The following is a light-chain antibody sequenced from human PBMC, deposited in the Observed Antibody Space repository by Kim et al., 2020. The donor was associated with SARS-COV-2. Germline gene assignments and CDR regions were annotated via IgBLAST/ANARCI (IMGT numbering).Light chain of an antibody. Sequence: DIQMTQSPSTLSASVGDRVTITCRASQSISTWLAWYQQKPGKAPKLLIYKASTLETGVPSRFSGSGSGTEFALTITSLHPDDCATYYCQQYDSYTSFGQGTKVDIK. CDR2: KAS. J-gene: IGKJ1*01. CDR1: QSISTW. CDR3: QQYDSYTS. V-gene: IGKV1-5*03.